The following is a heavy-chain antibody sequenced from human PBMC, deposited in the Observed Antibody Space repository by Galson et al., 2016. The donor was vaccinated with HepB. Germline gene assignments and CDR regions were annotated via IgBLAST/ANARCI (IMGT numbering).Heavy chain of an antibody. CDR2: ISHDGGNH. CDR1: GFTFSSHS. D-gene: IGHD3-3*01. CDR3: ARGLRWSGFFKIYFYYGMDV. V-gene: IGHV3-30*14. Sequence: SLRLSCAASGFTFSSHSMHWARQAPGKGLEWVAVISHDGGNHFYADSVRGRFTISRDNSKNTLYLQMNRVKPDDTAVYFCARGLRWSGFFKIYFYYGMDVWGQGTTVTVSS. J-gene: IGHJ6*02.